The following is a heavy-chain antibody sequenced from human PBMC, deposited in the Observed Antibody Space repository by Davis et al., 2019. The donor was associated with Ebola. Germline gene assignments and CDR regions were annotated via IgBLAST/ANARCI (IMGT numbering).Heavy chain of an antibody. CDR1: GYTFTSHY. J-gene: IGHJ6*02. V-gene: IGHV1-69*13. D-gene: IGHD3-3*01. CDR2: IIPIFGTA. Sequence: SVKVSCKASGYTFTSHYMHWVRQAPGQGLEWMGGIIPIFGTANYAQKFQGRVTITADESTSTAYMELSSLRSDDTAVYYCAREGARAYDFWSGRDYYGMDVWGQGTTVTVSS. CDR3: AREGARAYDFWSGRDYYGMDV.